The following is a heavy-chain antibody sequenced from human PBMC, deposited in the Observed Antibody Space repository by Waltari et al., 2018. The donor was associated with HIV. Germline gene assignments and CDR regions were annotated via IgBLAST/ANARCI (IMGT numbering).Heavy chain of an antibody. J-gene: IGHJ4*02. CDR2: ISYDGSNK. CDR1: GFTFSSFP. D-gene: IGHD4-17*01. CDR3: ARVTTVTKEFDY. V-gene: IGHV3-30*04. Sequence: QVQLVESGGGVVQPGRSLRLSCAASGFTFSSFPMHWLRQAPGKGLEWVAVISYDGSNKYYADSVKGRFTISRDNSKNTLYLQMNSLRAEDTAVYYCARVTTVTKEFDYWGQGTLVTVSS.